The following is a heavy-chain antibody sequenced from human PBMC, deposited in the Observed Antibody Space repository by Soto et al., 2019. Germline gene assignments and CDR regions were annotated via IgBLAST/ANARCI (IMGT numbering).Heavy chain of an antibody. D-gene: IGHD2-21*02. V-gene: IGHV3-11*01. CDR2: ISSSGSTI. Sequence: QVQLVQSGAEVKKPGASVKVSCKASGYTFSDYYMSWIRQAPGKGLEWVSYISSSGSTIYYADSVKGRFTISRDNAKNSLYLQMNSLRAEDTAVYYCARDHGGNSDYWGQGTLVTVSS. J-gene: IGHJ4*02. CDR1: GYTFSDYY. CDR3: ARDHGGNSDY.